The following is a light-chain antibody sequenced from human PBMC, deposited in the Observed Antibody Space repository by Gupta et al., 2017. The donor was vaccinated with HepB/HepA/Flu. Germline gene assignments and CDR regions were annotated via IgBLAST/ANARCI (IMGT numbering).Light chain of an antibody. J-gene: IGKJ2*01. Sequence: EVVMTHSPLSLPVTLGQPASISCNSSQRLVHNGGDTLLDWFQQRPGQSPRRLIYRGSNRDSGVPDRFSGGGSGTYFTLRISRVEAEDVGVYYCFQDKYRPHTFGQGTKLEVK. V-gene: IGKV2-30*02. CDR1: QRLVHNGGDTL. CDR2: RGS. CDR3: FQDKYRPHT.